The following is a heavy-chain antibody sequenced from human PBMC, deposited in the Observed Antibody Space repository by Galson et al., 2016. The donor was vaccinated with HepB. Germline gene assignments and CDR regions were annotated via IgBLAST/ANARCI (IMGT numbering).Heavy chain of an antibody. CDR2: IYPADSET. J-gene: IGHJ6*02. CDR1: RYDFSNYW. Sequence: QSGAEVKKPGESLKISCKASRYDFSNYWIAWVRQTPGKGLEWMGVIYPADSETRYSPPFQGQVTMSADKSVSTAYLQWNRLRVSDTATYYCAKCATWGRAVIIAGSYGMDVWGQGTTVTVS. V-gene: IGHV5-51*01. D-gene: IGHD3-16*01. CDR3: AKCATWGRAVIIAGSYGMDV.